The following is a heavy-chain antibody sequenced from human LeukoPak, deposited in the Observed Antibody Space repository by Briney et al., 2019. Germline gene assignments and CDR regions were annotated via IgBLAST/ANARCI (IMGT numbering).Heavy chain of an antibody. CDR1: GYTFTTYG. V-gene: IGHV1-18*01. Sequence: ASVKVSCKASGYTFTTYGISWVRRAPGQGLEWMGWISAYNGNTKYAQNLQGRVTMTTDTSTSTAYMELRSLRSDDTAVYYCARQHYGGNSVPWDYWGQGTLVTVSS. CDR2: ISAYNGNT. CDR3: ARQHYGGNSVPWDY. J-gene: IGHJ4*02. D-gene: IGHD4-23*01.